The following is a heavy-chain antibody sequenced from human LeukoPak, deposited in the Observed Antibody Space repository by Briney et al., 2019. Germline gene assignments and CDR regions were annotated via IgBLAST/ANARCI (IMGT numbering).Heavy chain of an antibody. D-gene: IGHD6-13*01. Sequence: PGGSLRLSCAASGFTFDDYAMHWVRQAPGKGLEWVSGISWNSGSIGYADSVKGRFTISRDNAKNSLYLQMNSLRAEDTALYYCAKAQAAAGPEGFDYWGQGTLVTVSS. J-gene: IGHJ4*02. V-gene: IGHV3-9*01. CDR2: ISWNSGSI. CDR1: GFTFDDYA. CDR3: AKAQAAAGPEGFDY.